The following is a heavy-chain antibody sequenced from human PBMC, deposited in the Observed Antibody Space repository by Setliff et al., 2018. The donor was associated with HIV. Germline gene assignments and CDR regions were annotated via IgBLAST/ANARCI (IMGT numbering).Heavy chain of an antibody. D-gene: IGHD3-22*01. V-gene: IGHV3-43D*04. CDR1: GFTFNSYA. J-gene: IGHJ4*02. CDR3: AKGLSGYGVDY. Sequence: PGGSLRLSCAASGFTFNSYAMNWVRQAPGKGLEWVSLISWDGGSTYYADSVKGRFTISRDNSKNSLYLQMNSLRAEDTALYYCAKGLSGYGVDYWGQGTLVTVSS. CDR2: ISWDGGST.